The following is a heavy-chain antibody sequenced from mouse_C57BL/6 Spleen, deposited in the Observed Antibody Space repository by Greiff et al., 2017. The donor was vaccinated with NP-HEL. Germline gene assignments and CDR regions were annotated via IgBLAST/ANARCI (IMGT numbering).Heavy chain of an antibody. Sequence: EVKLVESGGGLVKPGGSLKLSCAASGFTFSSYAMSWVRQTPEKRLEWVATISDGGSYTYYPDNVKGRFTISRDNAKNNLYLQMSHLKSEDTAMYYCARVSYYGSSYFDYWGQGTTLTVSS. CDR1: GFTFSSYA. CDR2: ISDGGSYT. CDR3: ARVSYYGSSYFDY. D-gene: IGHD1-1*01. V-gene: IGHV5-4*03. J-gene: IGHJ2*01.